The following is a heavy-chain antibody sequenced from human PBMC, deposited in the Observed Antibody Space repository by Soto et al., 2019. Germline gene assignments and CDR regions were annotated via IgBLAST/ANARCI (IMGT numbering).Heavy chain of an antibody. D-gene: IGHD2-2*01. CDR2: IIPIFDTA. CDR3: ARHDCISTSCYYYYYYSMDV. CDR1: GGTFSSYA. Sequence: ASVKVSCKTSGGTFSSYAISWVRQAPGQGHEWMGGIIPIFDTANYARKFQGRVTITADESTSTAYMELSSLRSEDTAVYYCARHDCISTSCYYYYYYSMDVLGQGSTVTGSS. J-gene: IGHJ6*02. V-gene: IGHV1-69*13.